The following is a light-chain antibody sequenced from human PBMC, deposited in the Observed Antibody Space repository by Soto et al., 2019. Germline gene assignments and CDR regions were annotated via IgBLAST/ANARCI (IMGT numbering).Light chain of an antibody. CDR2: RNN. J-gene: IGLJ1*01. V-gene: IGLV1-47*01. CDR1: MSNMRSSP. CDR3: AAWDDSLSVYV. Sequence: QSPLSQPPSASGTPGQRFTISCSGSMSNMRSSPVYWHQHLPGTAPKLLIFRNNQRPSGVPDRFSDSKSGTSASLAISGLRSEDEADYYCAAWDDSLSVYVFGTGTKVTVL.